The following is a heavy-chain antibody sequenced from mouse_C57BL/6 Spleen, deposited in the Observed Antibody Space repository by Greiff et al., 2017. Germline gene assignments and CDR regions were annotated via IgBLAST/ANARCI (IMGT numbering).Heavy chain of an antibody. CDR1: GYTFTSYW. J-gene: IGHJ2*01. CDR3: SRESTGYYFDD. CDR2: IDPTSGGT. V-gene: IGHV1-72*01. Sequence: QVQLQQSGAELVKPGASVKLSCKASGYTFTSYWMHWVKQRPGRGLEWIGRIDPTSGGTKYNEKFKSKATLTVDKPSSTAYMQLSSLTSEDSAFYYWSRESTGYYFDDWGQGTTLTVAS. D-gene: IGHD1-1*01.